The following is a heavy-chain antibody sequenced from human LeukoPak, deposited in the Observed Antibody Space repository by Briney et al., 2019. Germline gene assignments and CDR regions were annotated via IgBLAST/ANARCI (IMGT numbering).Heavy chain of an antibody. J-gene: IGHJ3*02. CDR2: IYYSGST. Sequence: SQTLSLTCTVSGGSISSGGYYWSWIRQHPGKGLEWIGYIYYSGSTYYNPSLKSRVTISVDTSKNQFSLKLSSVTAADTAVYYCARGGSVVAATLGALDIWGQGTMVTVSS. V-gene: IGHV4-31*03. D-gene: IGHD2-15*01. CDR3: ARGGSVVAATLGALDI. CDR1: GGSISSGGYY.